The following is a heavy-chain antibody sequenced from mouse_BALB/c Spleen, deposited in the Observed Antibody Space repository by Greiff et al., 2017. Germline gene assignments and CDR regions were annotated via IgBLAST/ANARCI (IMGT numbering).Heavy chain of an antibody. Sequence: EVHLVESGGGLVQPGGSLKLSCAASGFTFSSYGMSWVRQTPDKRLELVATINSNGGSTYYPDSVKGRFTISRDNAKNTLYLQMSSLKSEDTAMYYCARDLYYYGSHYFDYCGQGTTLTVSS. D-gene: IGHD1-1*01. J-gene: IGHJ2*01. CDR2: INSNGGST. CDR1: GFTFSSYG. CDR3: ARDLYYYGSHYFDY. V-gene: IGHV5-6-3*01.